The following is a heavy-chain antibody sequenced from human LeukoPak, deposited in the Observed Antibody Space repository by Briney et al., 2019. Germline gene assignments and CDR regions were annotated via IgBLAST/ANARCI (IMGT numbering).Heavy chain of an antibody. CDR3: ARSSNWNRFDY. V-gene: IGHV1-46*01. Sequence: ASVKVSCKASGYTFTSYYIQWVRQAPGQGLEWMGIINPSGGSTTYAQKFQGRVTMTRGTSTSTVYMELSSLRSEDTAVYYCARSSNWNRFDYWGQGTLVTVSS. CDR2: INPSGGST. D-gene: IGHD1-1*01. J-gene: IGHJ4*02. CDR1: GYTFTSYY.